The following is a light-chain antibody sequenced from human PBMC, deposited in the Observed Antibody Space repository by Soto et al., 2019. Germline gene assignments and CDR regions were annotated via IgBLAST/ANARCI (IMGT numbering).Light chain of an antibody. CDR3: TSYTSSSPLV. V-gene: IGLV2-14*01. CDR2: EVV. Sequence: QSVLTQPASVSGSPGQSITISCTGTSSDVGGYNFVSWYQHHPGKATKLMIYEVVNRPSGVSNRFSGSKSGNTASLTISGRQAEDEADYYCTSYTSSSPLVFGTGTKVTAL. CDR1: SSDVGGYNF. J-gene: IGLJ1*01.